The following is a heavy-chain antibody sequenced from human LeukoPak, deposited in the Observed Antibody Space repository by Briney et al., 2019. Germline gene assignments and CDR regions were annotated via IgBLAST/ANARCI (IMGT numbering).Heavy chain of an antibody. CDR1: GFTFSSYG. D-gene: IGHD1-1*01. CDR3: AKDTTTYYYYYMDV. V-gene: IGHV3-30*02. CDR2: IRYDGSNK. Sequence: GGSLRLSCAASGFTFSSYGMHWVRQAPGKGLEGVAFIRYDGSNKYYADSVKGRFTIYRDNSKNTLYLQMNSLRAEDTAVYSCAKDTTTYYYYYMDVWGKGTTVTVSS. J-gene: IGHJ6*03.